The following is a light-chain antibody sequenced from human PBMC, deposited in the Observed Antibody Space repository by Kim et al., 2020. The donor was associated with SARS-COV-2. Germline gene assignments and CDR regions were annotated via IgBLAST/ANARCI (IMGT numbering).Light chain of an antibody. Sequence: RVTISCTGSSANIGAGYDVHWYQQLPGTAPKLLIYGNSNRTSGVPDRFSGSKSGTSASLAITGLQAEDEADYYCQSYDSSLSGVVFGGGTQLTVL. CDR1: SANIGAGYD. J-gene: IGLJ2*01. V-gene: IGLV1-40*01. CDR3: QSYDSSLSGVV. CDR2: GNS.